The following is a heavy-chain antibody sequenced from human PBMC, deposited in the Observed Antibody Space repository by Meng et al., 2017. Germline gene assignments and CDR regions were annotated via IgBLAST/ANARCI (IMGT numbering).Heavy chain of an antibody. Sequence: ASVKVSCKASGYTFTGYYMHWVRQAPGQGLEWMGWISAYNGNTNYAQKLQGRVTMTTDTSTSTAYMELRSLRSDDTAVYYCARDLGIAAAGVAFDIWGQGTMVTVSS. CDR3: ARDLGIAAAGVAFDI. D-gene: IGHD6-13*01. J-gene: IGHJ3*02. CDR2: ISAYNGNT. V-gene: IGHV1-18*04. CDR1: GYTFTGYY.